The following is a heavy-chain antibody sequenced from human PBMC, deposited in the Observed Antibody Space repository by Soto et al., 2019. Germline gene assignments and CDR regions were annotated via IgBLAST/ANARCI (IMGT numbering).Heavy chain of an antibody. V-gene: IGHV5-51*01. D-gene: IGHD4-17*01. Sequence: GESLKISCKGSGYSFTSYWIGWVRQMPGKGLEWMGIIYPGDSDTRYSPSFQGQVTISADKSISTAYLQWSSLKASDTAMYYCARHRYGGNSGFHGMDVWGQGTTVNVSS. CDR2: IYPGDSDT. CDR1: GYSFTSYW. CDR3: ARHRYGGNSGFHGMDV. J-gene: IGHJ6*02.